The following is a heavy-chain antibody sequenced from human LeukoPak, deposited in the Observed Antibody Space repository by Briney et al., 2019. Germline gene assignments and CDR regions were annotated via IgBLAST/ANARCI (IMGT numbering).Heavy chain of an antibody. CDR1: GFTFSSYW. V-gene: IGHV3-74*01. CDR2: INSAGIST. Sequence: GGSLRLSCTASGFTFSSYWMHWVRQAPGKGLVWVSRINSAGISTNYADSVRGRFTISGDNAKNTLYLQMNSLRAEDTAIYYCGRDIATAVDYWGLGTLVTVSS. J-gene: IGHJ4*02. D-gene: IGHD6-13*01. CDR3: GRDIATAVDY.